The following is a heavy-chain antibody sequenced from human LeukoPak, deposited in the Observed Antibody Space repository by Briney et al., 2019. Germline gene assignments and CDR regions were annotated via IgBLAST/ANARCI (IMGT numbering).Heavy chain of an antibody. Sequence: SQSLSLSCAISDDSVSTNSAAWNWIRQSPSRGLEWLGRTYYRSKWYNDYAVSVKSRITIKPDTSKNQFSLQLNSVTPEDTAVYYCARGVGPTQYYYYYIDVSGKGTAVTVSS. V-gene: IGHV6-1*01. J-gene: IGHJ6*03. CDR2: TYYRSKWYN. D-gene: IGHD1-26*01. CDR1: DDSVSTNSAA. CDR3: ARGVGPTQYYYYYIDV.